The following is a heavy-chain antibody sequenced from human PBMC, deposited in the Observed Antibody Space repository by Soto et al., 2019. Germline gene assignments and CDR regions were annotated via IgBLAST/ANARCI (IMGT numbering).Heavy chain of an antibody. CDR2: ISYDGSNK. CDR1: GFTFSSYA. D-gene: IGHD2-2*01. V-gene: IGHV3-30-3*01. J-gene: IGHJ6*02. Sequence: LRLSCAASGFTFSSYAMHWVRQAPGKGLEWVAVISYDGSNKYYADSVKGRFTISRDNSKNTLYLQMNSLRAEDTAVYYCARAVXVPAATSPPPDYYGMDVWGQGTTVTVSS. CDR3: ARAVXVPAATSPPPDYYGMDV.